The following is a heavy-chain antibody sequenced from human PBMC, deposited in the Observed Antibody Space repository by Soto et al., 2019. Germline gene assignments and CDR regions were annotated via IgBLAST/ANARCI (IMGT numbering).Heavy chain of an antibody. V-gene: IGHV1-3*01. D-gene: IGHD3-10*01. CDR1: GYTFTSYA. CDR2: INAGNGNT. CDR3: ARSITMVRGVIIPFDP. Sequence: QVQLVQSGAEVKKPGASVKVSCKASGYTFTSYAMHWVRQAPGQRLEWMGWINAGNGNTKYSQKFQGRVTITRDTAASTAYMELSSLRSEDTAVYYCARSITMVRGVIIPFDPWGQGTLVTVSS. J-gene: IGHJ5*02.